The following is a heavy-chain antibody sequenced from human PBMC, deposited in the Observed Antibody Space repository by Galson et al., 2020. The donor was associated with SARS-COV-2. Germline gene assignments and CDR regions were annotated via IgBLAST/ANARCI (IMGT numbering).Heavy chain of an antibody. V-gene: IGHV3-30-3*01. D-gene: IGHD3-9*01. CDR3: AREDDILTGSERVYYYYGMDV. CDR2: ISYDGSNK. J-gene: IGHJ6*02. Sequence: GESLKISCAASGFTFSSYAMHWVRQAPGKGLEWVAVISYDGSNKYYADSVKGRFTISRDNSKNTLYLQMNSLRAEDTAVYYCAREDDILTGSERVYYYYGMDVWGQGTTVTVSS. CDR1: GFTFSSYA.